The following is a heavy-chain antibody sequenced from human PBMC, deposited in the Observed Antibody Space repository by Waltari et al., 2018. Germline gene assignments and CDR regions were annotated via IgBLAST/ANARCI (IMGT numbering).Heavy chain of an antibody. CDR2: ISYDGSNK. Sequence: QVQLVESGGGVVQPGRSLRLSCAASGFTFSSYAMHWVRQAPGKGLEWVAVISYDGSNKYYAASVKGRFPISRDNSKNTLYLQMNSLRAEDTAVYYCARDTCSGGSCHLLGYWGQGTLVTVSS. CDR1: GFTFSSYA. J-gene: IGHJ4*02. CDR3: ARDTCSGGSCHLLGY. D-gene: IGHD2-15*01. V-gene: IGHV3-30-3*01.